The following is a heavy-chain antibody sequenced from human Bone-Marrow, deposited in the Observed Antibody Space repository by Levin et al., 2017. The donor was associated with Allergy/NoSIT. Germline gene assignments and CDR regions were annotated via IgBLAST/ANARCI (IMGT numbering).Heavy chain of an antibody. D-gene: IGHD3-22*01. Sequence: SGPTLVKPPQTLTLTCTFSGFSLSTSGMCVSWIRQPPGKALEWLARIDWDDDKYYSTSLKTRLTISKDTSKNQVVLTMTNMDPLDTGTYYCARRLGDYYDSSDALDIWGQGTMVTVSS. CDR2: IDWDDDK. CDR3: ARRLGDYYDSSDALDI. CDR1: GFSLSTSGMC. J-gene: IGHJ3*02. V-gene: IGHV2-70*11.